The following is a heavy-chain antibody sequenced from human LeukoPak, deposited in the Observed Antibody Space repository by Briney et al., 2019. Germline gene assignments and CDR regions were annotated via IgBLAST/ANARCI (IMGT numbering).Heavy chain of an antibody. D-gene: IGHD3-3*01. Sequence: SETLPLTCTVSGGSISSYYWSWIRQPPGKGLEWLGYIYYSGSTNYNPSLKSRVTISVDTSKNQFSLKLSSVTAADTAVYYCARDGSTYYDFWSGNYYYGMDVWGQGTTVTVSS. CDR2: IYYSGST. V-gene: IGHV4-59*01. CDR3: ARDGSTYYDFWSGNYYYGMDV. CDR1: GGSISSYY. J-gene: IGHJ6*02.